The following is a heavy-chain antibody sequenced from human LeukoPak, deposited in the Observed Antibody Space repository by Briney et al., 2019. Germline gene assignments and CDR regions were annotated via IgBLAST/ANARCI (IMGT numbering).Heavy chain of an antibody. V-gene: IGHV3-53*01. Sequence: GGSLRLSCAVSGFTVSGNYMSWVRQAPGKGLEWVSLIYSGGTTYYADSVKGRFTISRDNSKNTMYLQMNSLRAEDTAVYYCARRSTTAYMDVWGKGTTVTISS. J-gene: IGHJ6*03. CDR2: IYSGGTT. CDR1: GFTVSGNY. D-gene: IGHD1-1*01. CDR3: ARRSTTAYMDV.